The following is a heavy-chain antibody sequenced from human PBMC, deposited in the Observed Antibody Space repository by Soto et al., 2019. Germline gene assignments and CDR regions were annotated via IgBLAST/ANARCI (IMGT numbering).Heavy chain of an antibody. CDR2: VINVFQTA. CDR1: GGLFSSYP. V-gene: IGHV1-69*01. J-gene: IGHJ4*02. Sequence: QEQLVQSGAEVKKPGSSVKVSCKASGGLFSSYPISWVRQVPGQGLEWMGGVINVFQTAYYTQRFQARVTITADESTNTAYMELSSLRSEDTAIYYCARGGSGYTWFNEFWGQGTLVTVSS. D-gene: IGHD3-22*01. CDR3: ARGGSGYTWFNEF.